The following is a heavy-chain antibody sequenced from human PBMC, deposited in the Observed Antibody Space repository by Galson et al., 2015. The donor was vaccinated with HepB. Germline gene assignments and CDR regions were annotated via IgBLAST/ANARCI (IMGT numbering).Heavy chain of an antibody. CDR1: GFTFSSYS. V-gene: IGHV3-48*04. D-gene: IGHD3-22*01. CDR3: ARRARGYYDSSGYYGDY. CDR2: ISSSSSTI. J-gene: IGHJ4*02. Sequence: SLRLSCAASGFTFSSYSMNWVRQAPGKGLEWVSYISSSSSTIYYADSVKGRFTISRDNAKNSLYLQMNSLRAEDTAVYYCARRARGYYDSSGYYGDYWGQGTLVTASS.